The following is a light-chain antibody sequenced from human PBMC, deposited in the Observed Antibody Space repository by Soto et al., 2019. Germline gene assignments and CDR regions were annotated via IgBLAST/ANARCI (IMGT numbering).Light chain of an antibody. CDR3: SSYTSSSSRV. V-gene: IGLV2-14*01. J-gene: IGLJ3*02. CDR2: EVS. Sequence: QSALTQPASVSGSPGQSITISCTGTSSDVGGYNYVSWYQQHPGKAPKLMIYEVSNRPSGVSNCFSGSKSGNTASLTISGLQAEDEADYYCSSYTSSSSRVFGGGTKVTV. CDR1: SSDVGGYNY.